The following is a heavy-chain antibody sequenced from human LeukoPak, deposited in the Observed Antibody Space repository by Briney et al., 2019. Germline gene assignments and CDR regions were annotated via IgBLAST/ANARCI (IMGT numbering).Heavy chain of an antibody. Sequence: SETLSHTCTVSGGSISSSDQFWAWLRPPPGKGLEWIGSIYYSWSSYFNPSLRSRVTMSVDTSKNQFSLKVSSVTAADTAVYYCATVIGVAATTYWGQGTLVTVSS. J-gene: IGHJ4*02. CDR2: IYYSWSS. V-gene: IGHV4-39*01. CDR3: ATVIGVAATTY. D-gene: IGHD6-19*01. CDR1: GGSISSSDQF.